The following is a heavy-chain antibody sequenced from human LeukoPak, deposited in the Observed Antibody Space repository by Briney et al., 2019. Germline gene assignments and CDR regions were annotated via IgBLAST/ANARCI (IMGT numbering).Heavy chain of an antibody. D-gene: IGHD6-6*01. CDR2: VSYSGST. CDR3: ARGGSRPYTSSTLDY. V-gene: IGHV4-59*12. Sequence: SETLSLTCSVSGGSITVYYWNWIRQSPGKGLEWIGSVSYSGSTNYNPPLKSRVTISIDTSKNRFSLKVSSVIAADTAMYYCARGGSRPYTSSTLDYWGQGTLVTVSS. J-gene: IGHJ4*02. CDR1: GGSITVYY.